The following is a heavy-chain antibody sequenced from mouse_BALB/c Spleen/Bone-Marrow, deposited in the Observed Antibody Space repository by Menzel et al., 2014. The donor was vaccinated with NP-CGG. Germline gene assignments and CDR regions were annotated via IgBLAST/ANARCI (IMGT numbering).Heavy chain of an antibody. CDR1: GFTFSDYH. V-gene: IGHV5-12*02. Sequence: EVMLVESGGGLVQPGGSLKLSCATSGFTFSDYHMYWVRQTPERRLEWVAYISNGGGSTYYPDTVKGRFTISRDNAKNTLYLQMSRLKSEDTAMYYCARQGIYYGYDPFAYWGQGTLVTVS. D-gene: IGHD2-2*01. CDR2: ISNGGGST. J-gene: IGHJ3*01. CDR3: ARQGIYYGYDPFAY.